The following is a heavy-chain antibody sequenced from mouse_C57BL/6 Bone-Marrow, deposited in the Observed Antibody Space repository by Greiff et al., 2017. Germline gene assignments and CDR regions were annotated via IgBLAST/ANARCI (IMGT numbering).Heavy chain of an antibody. J-gene: IGHJ4*01. CDR3: ASAEAMDY. V-gene: IGHV5-17*01. Sequence: EVKLVESGGGLVKPGGSLKLSCAASGFTFSDYGMHWVRQVPEKGLEWVAYISSGGSTIYYPDTVKGRFIISRDNAKNILYLQMTSLRSEDTAMYYCASAEAMDYGGQGTSATVTS. CDR2: ISSGGSTI. CDR1: GFTFSDYG.